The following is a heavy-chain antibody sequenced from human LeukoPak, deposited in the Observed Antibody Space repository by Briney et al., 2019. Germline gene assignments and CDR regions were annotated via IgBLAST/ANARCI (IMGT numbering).Heavy chain of an antibody. J-gene: IGHJ4*02. CDR3: ARAGGITMVRGGFDY. V-gene: IGHV1-8*01. Sequence: EASVKVSCKASRYTFTSYEINWVRQATGQGLEWMGWMNPNSGNTGYAQKFQGRVTMTRNTSISTAYMELTSLRSEDTAVYYCARAGGITMVRGGFDYWGQGTLVTVSS. CDR1: RYTFTSYE. CDR2: MNPNSGNT. D-gene: IGHD3-10*01.